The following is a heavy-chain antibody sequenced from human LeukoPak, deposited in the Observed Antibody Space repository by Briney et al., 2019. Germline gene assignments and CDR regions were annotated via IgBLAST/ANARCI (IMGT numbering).Heavy chain of an antibody. D-gene: IGHD3-3*01. CDR2: ISYDGSNK. Sequence: GGSLRLSCAASGFTFSSYAMHWVRQAPGKGLEWVAVISYDGSNKYYADSVKGRFTISRDNSKNTLYLQMNSLRAEDTAVYYCAKGTQIPYYDFWSGFPEGNYFDYWGQGTLVTVSS. J-gene: IGHJ4*02. CDR3: AKGTQIPYYDFWSGFPEGNYFDY. V-gene: IGHV3-30-3*01. CDR1: GFTFSSYA.